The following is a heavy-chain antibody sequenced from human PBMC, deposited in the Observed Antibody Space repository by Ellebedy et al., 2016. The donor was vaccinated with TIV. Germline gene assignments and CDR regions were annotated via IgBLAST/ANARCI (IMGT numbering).Heavy chain of an antibody. V-gene: IGHV3-7*03. D-gene: IGHD5-12*01. CDR3: AKEGAPYTGYDKYFFDY. CDR1: GFTFGDYA. CDR2: IIQDGSDK. J-gene: IGHJ4*02. Sequence: GESLKISXTASGFTFGDYAMSWVRQAPGKGLEWVANIIQDGSDKYYVESVKGRFTISRDNSKNTLYLQITRLRVEDTAVYYCAKEGAPYTGYDKYFFDYWGQGTLVTVSS.